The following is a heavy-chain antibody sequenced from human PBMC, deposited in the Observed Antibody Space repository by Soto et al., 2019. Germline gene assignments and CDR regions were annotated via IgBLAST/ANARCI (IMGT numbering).Heavy chain of an antibody. CDR3: ARAPCAGSGWCYYYYGMDV. CDR1: GGTFSSYA. Sequence: GASVKVSCKASGGTFSSYAISWVRQAPGQGLEWMGGIIPIFGTANYAQKFQGRVTITADESTSTAYMELSSLRSEDTAVYYCARAPCAGSGWCYYYYGMDVWGQGTTVTVSS. V-gene: IGHV1-69*13. CDR2: IIPIFGTA. D-gene: IGHD6-19*01. J-gene: IGHJ6*02.